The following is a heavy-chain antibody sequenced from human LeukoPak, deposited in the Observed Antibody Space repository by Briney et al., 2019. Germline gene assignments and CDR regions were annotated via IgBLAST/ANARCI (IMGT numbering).Heavy chain of an antibody. J-gene: IGHJ4*02. CDR3: ARGGEDLLDISAYYYLGAY. V-gene: IGHV3-7*01. CDR2: IKKDGSDK. CDR1: GFTFSDYW. Sequence: GGSLRLSCYTSGFTFSDYWMTWVRQAPGKGLEWVANIKKDGSDKNYGDSVTGRFTISRDNAKNSVSLQMTSLRVEDTAVYYCARGGEDLLDISAYYYLGAYWGQGTLVVVSS. D-gene: IGHD3-22*01.